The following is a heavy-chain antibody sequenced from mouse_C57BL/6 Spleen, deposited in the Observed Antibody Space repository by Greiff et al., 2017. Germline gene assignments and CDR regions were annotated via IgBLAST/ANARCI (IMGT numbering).Heavy chain of an antibody. CDR1: GYTFTDYY. Sequence: EVQLQQSGPVLVKPGASVKMSCKASGYTFTDYYMNWVKQSHGKSLEWIGVINPYNGGTSYNQKFKGKATLTVDKSSSTAYMELNSLTSEDSAVYYCARRDYGSRNWYFDVWGTGTTVTVSS. CDR3: ARRDYGSRNWYFDV. J-gene: IGHJ1*03. V-gene: IGHV1-19*01. D-gene: IGHD1-1*01. CDR2: INPYNGGT.